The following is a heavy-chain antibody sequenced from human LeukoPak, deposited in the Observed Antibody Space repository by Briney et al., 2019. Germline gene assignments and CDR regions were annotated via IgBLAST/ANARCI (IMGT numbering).Heavy chain of an antibody. Sequence: KPSETLSLTCPVSGGSISNYYYWTWIRHPPGKGLEWIGYIYYSGSTNYNPSLKSRVTISVDTSKNQFSLKLSSVTAADTAVYYCACTYCGADCSEVERFFDYWGQGTLVTVSS. CDR3: ACTYCGADCSEVERFFDY. D-gene: IGHD2-21*02. CDR1: GGSISNYY. J-gene: IGHJ4*02. CDR2: IYYSGST. V-gene: IGHV4-59*08.